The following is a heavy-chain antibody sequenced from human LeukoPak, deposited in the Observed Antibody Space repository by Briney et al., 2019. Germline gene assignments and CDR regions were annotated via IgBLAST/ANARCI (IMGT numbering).Heavy chain of an antibody. D-gene: IGHD2-2*01. J-gene: IGHJ4*02. V-gene: IGHV4-59*08. CDR2: IYYSGST. Sequence: SETLSLTCTVSSGSISSYYWGWIRQPPGKGLEWIGYIYYSGSTNYNPSLKRRVTISVDTSKNQFSLKLNSVTAADTAVYYCARYQHPAFFEYWGQGALVTVSS. CDR1: SGSISSYY. CDR3: ARYQHPAFFEY.